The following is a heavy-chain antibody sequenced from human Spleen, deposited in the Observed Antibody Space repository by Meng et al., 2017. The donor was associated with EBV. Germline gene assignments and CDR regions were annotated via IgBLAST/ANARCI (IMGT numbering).Heavy chain of an antibody. Sequence: LQQGGAGLLKPSETLSLPCAVYGESFTGYYWGWIRQPPGKGLEWIGEVSHSGGSNYNAPLKSRVTISMDTSVNQISLRLDSVTAADTAVYYCARGTIRGNRRYMEYYHYWGQGTLVTVSS. CDR2: VSHSGGS. CDR3: ARGTIRGNRRYMEYYHY. V-gene: IGHV4-34*02. CDR1: GESFTGYY. J-gene: IGHJ4*02. D-gene: IGHD3-3*02.